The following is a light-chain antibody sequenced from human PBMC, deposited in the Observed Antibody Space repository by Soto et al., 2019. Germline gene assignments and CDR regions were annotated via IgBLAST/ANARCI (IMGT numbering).Light chain of an antibody. V-gene: IGKV3-20*01. J-gene: IGKJ1*01. CDR1: QSISSSY. CDR2: GAS. Sequence: EIVLTQSPGTLSLSPGERATLSCRASQSISSSYLAWYQQKPGQAPRLLIYGASKRATGIPDRFSGSGSGTDFTLTISRLESEDLAVYYCQQYGSSPRTFGQGTKVEIK. CDR3: QQYGSSPRT.